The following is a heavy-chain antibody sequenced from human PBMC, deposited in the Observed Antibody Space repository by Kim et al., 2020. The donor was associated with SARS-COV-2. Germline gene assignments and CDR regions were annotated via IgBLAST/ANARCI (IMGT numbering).Heavy chain of an antibody. J-gene: IGHJ4*02. V-gene: IGHV3-15*01. CDR3: TTLGYGSGSIDIDY. D-gene: IGHD3-10*01. Sequence: APVKGRFTISRDESKNTLYLQMNSLKTEDTAVYYCTTLGYGSGSIDIDYWGQGTLVTVSS.